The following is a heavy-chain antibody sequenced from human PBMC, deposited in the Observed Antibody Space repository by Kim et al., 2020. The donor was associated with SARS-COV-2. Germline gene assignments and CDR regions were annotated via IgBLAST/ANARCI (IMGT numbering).Heavy chain of an antibody. CDR1: GFISDRHA. D-gene: IGHD6-19*01. V-gene: IGHV3-23*01. J-gene: IGHJ6*02. CDR2: ISGSGHTT. CDR3: VRAVAPYGIDV. Sequence: GGSLRLSCAASGFISDRHAMSWVRQAPGKGLEWVSTISGSGHTTYYADSVKGRFTISRDNSKNLVFVQMNSLRAEDTAVYYCVRAVAPYGIDVWGQGATVTVYS.